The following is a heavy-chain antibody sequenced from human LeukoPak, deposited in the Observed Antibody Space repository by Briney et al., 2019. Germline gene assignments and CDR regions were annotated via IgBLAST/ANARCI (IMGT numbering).Heavy chain of an antibody. CDR1: GFTFSSYA. CDR2: ISGSGGST. D-gene: IGHD3-22*01. J-gene: IGHJ4*02. Sequence: GGSLRLSCAASGFTFSSYAMSWVRQAPGKGLEWVSAISGSGGSTYYADSVKGRFTISRDNSKNTLYLQTNSLRAEDTAVYYCAKDSGHDSSGYYRWGSGWGQGTLVTVSS. CDR3: AKDSGHDSSGYYRWGSG. V-gene: IGHV3-23*01.